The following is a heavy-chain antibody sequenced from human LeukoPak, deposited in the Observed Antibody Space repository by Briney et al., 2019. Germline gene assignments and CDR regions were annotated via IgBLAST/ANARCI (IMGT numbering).Heavy chain of an antibody. CDR1: GYTFTSYG. J-gene: IGHJ4*02. Sequence: ASVTVSCKASGYTFTSYGISWVRQAPGQGLEWMGWISAYNGNTNYAQKLQGRVTMTTDTSTSTAYMELRSLRSDDTAVYYCATGGYYDSNGYYGFDYWGQGTLVTVSS. V-gene: IGHV1-18*01. D-gene: IGHD3-22*01. CDR3: ATGGYYDSNGYYGFDY. CDR2: ISAYNGNT.